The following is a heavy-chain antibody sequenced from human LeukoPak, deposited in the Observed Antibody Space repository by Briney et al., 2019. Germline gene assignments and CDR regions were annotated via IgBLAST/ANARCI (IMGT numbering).Heavy chain of an antibody. CDR3: ARARVLRYFDPSPYAFDI. CDR1: GFTFSSYG. V-gene: IGHV3-30*03. D-gene: IGHD3-9*01. CDR2: ISYDGSNK. Sequence: GGSLRLSCAASGFTFSSYGMHWVRQAPGKGLEWVAVISYDGSNKYYADSVKGRFTISRDNSKNTLYLQMNSLRAEDTAVYYCARARVLRYFDPSPYAFDIWGQGTMVTVSS. J-gene: IGHJ3*02.